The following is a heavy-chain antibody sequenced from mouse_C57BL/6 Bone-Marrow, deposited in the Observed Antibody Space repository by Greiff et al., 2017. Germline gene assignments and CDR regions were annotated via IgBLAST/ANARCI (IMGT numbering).Heavy chain of an antibody. CDR1: GFTINDDY. D-gene: IGHD1-1*01. Sequence: EVQLQQSGAELVRPGASVKLSCTASGFTINDDYMHWVKQRPEQGLEWIGGIDPENGDTEYASKFQGKATLTADTSSNTAYLPLSSLTSEDTAVDYCAPGAVVPYGDYWGQGTTLTVSA. CDR3: APGAVVPYGDY. CDR2: IDPENGDT. J-gene: IGHJ2*01. V-gene: IGHV14-4*01.